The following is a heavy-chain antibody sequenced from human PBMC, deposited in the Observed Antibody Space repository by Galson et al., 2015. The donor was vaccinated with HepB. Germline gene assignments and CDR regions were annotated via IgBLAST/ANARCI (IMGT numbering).Heavy chain of an antibody. CDR2: IYYDGSEK. Sequence: SLRLSCAASGFIFSSSGMHWVRQAPGKGLEWVAVIYYDGSEKNYADSVKGRFIISRDNSKNTLYMQMNSLRAEDTAMYYCARSHDYGHYLLYFDSWGQGTLVTVSS. J-gene: IGHJ4*02. D-gene: IGHD4-17*01. CDR1: GFIFSSSG. CDR3: ARSHDYGHYLLYFDS. V-gene: IGHV3-33*01.